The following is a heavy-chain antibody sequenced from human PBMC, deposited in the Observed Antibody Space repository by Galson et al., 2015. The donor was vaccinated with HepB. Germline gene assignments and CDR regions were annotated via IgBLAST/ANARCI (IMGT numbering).Heavy chain of an antibody. CDR1: GYSFTSYW. J-gene: IGHJ6*02. CDR2: IDPSDSYT. D-gene: IGHD2-15*01. V-gene: IGHV5-10-1*01. Sequence: QSGAEVKKPGESLRISCKGSGYSFTSYWISWVRQMPGKGLEWMGRIDPSDSYTNYSPSFQGHVTISADKSISTAYLQWSSLKASDTAMYYCARRRYCSGGSCYGDYYYYYGMDVWGQGTTVTVSS. CDR3: ARRRYCSGGSCYGDYYYYYGMDV.